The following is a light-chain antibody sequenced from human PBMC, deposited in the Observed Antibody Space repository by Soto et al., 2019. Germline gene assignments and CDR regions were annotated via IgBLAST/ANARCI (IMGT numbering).Light chain of an antibody. Sequence: QPVLTQPPSASGTPGQRVTISCSGSSSNIGSNFVYWYQQLPGTAPKLLIYRDSQRPSGVPDRFSGSKSGTSASLAISGLRSEDEADYYCAAWDDSLKVFGGGTKLTVL. CDR1: SSNIGSNF. V-gene: IGLV1-47*01. CDR2: RDS. CDR3: AAWDDSLKV. J-gene: IGLJ2*01.